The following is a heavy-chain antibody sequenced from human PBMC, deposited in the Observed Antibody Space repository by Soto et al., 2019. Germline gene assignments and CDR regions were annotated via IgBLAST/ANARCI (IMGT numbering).Heavy chain of an antibody. J-gene: IGHJ6*02. CDR2: IFSSGTT. V-gene: IGHV4-30-4*01. CDR3: ARVPSPFDYYYAMDV. Sequence: PSETLSLTCTVSGDSTSSGNKYWSWIRQPPGKGLEWIGYIFSSGTTYYNPSLKSQLTMSLDASQNQFSLKLSSLTDADTAVYFCARVPSPFDYYYAMDVWGQGTTVTVSS. D-gene: IGHD3-16*01. CDR1: GDSTSSGNKY.